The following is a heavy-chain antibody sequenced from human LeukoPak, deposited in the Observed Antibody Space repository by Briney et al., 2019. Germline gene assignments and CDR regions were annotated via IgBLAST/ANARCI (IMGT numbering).Heavy chain of an antibody. Sequence: SETLSLTCTVSGGSISSYYWSWIRQPPGKGLEWIGYIYYSGSTNYNPSLKSRVTISVDTSKNQFSLKLSSVTAADTAVYYCARAPMDYYDSSGYYYWFDPWGQGTLVTVSS. D-gene: IGHD3-22*01. CDR2: IYYSGST. V-gene: IGHV4-59*12. J-gene: IGHJ5*02. CDR3: ARAPMDYYDSSGYYYWFDP. CDR1: GGSISSYY.